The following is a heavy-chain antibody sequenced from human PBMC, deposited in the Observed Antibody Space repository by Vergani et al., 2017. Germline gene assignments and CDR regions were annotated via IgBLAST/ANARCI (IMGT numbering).Heavy chain of an antibody. CDR2: IYYSGST. J-gene: IGHJ4*02. Sequence: QVQLQESGPGLVKPSETLSLTCTVSGGSISSYYWSWIRQPPGKGLEWIGYIYYSGSTNYNPSLTSRVTISVDTSKNQFSLKLSSVTAADTAVYYCARAWKHSTRFDYWGQGTLVTVSS. D-gene: IGHD2-21*01. CDR1: GGSISSYY. CDR3: ARAWKHSTRFDY. V-gene: IGHV4-59*01.